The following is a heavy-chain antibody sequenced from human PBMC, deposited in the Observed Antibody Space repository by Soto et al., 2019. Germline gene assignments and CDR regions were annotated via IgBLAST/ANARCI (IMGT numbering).Heavy chain of an antibody. V-gene: IGHV1-18*01. CDR3: ARDNYYDSGGLFDE. Sequence: QVQLVQSGAEVKKPGASVKVSCKTSGYTFTGYGISWVRQAPGQGLEWMGWISPYNGNTNLVQKLQGRVTMTTDTAKSTAYMELRSLRSDDTDVYYCARDNYYDSGGLFDEWGQGTLVTVSS. CDR2: ISPYNGNT. D-gene: IGHD3-22*01. J-gene: IGHJ4*02. CDR1: GYTFTGYG.